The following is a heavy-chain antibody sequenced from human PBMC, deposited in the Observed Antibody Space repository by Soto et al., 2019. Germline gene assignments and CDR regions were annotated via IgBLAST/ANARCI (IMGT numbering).Heavy chain of an antibody. CDR1: GFTFSSYA. Sequence: GGSLRLSCAASGFTFSSYAMSWVRQAPGKGLEWVSAISGSGGSTYYADSVKGRFTISRDNSKNTLYLQMNSLRAEDTAAYYCARLEWLFPTPYYFDYWGQGTLVTVSS. CDR3: ARLEWLFPTPYYFDY. D-gene: IGHD3-3*01. V-gene: IGHV3-23*01. J-gene: IGHJ4*02. CDR2: ISGSGGST.